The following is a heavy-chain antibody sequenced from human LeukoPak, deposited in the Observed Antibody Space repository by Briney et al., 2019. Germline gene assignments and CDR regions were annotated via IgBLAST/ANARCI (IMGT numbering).Heavy chain of an antibody. J-gene: IGHJ4*02. CDR1: GFTFSSYW. D-gene: IGHD3-22*01. CDR2: INSDGSST. Sequence: GGSLRLSCAASGFTFSSYWMHWVRQAPGKGLVWVSRINSDGSSTSYADSLKGRFTISRDNAKNTLYLQMNSLRAEDTAVYYCARDPDSSGYYWNWGQGTLVTVSS. CDR3: ARDPDSSGYYWN. V-gene: IGHV3-74*01.